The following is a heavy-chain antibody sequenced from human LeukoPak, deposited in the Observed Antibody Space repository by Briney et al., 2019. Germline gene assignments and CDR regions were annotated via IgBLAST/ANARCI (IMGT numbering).Heavy chain of an antibody. J-gene: IGHJ4*02. D-gene: IGHD4-11*01. V-gene: IGHV3-7*01. CDR2: IKQDGSDK. CDR3: AREFYSNYNYYFDY. Sequence: XSWDRQAXXXXPEWVANIKQDGSDKSYVDSVKGRFTISRDNAKNSLYLQMNSLRAEDTAVYYCAREFYSNYNYYFDYWGQGTLVTVSS.